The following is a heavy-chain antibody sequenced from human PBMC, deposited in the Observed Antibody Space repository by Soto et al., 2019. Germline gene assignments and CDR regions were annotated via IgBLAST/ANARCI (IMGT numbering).Heavy chain of an antibody. Sequence: SETLSLTCAVYGGSFSGYYWSWIRQPPGKGLEWIGEINHSGSTNYNPSLKSRVTISVDTSKNQFSLKLSSVTAADTAVYYCAREQQLNGNYFDYWGQGTLVTVS. CDR2: INHSGST. J-gene: IGHJ4*02. D-gene: IGHD6-13*01. CDR1: GGSFSGYY. V-gene: IGHV4-34*01. CDR3: AREQQLNGNYFDY.